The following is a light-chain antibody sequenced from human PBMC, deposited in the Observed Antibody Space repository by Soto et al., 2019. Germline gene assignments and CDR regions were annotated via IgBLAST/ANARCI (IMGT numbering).Light chain of an antibody. CDR3: QQYGSSPLT. CDR2: DAS. V-gene: IGKV3-20*01. Sequence: EIVLTQSPGTLSLSPGERATLSCRASQSVSSSTYLAWYQQKAGQAPRLLIYDASSRATGIPDRFSGSGSRTDFTLTISRLEPEDFAVYYCQQYGSSPLTFGQGTRLEIK. J-gene: IGKJ5*01. CDR1: QSVSSSTY.